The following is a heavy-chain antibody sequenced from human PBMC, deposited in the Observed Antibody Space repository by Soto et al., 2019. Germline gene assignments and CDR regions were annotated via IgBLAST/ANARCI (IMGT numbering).Heavy chain of an antibody. CDR2: IIPIFGTA. CDR3: ARGSGGDYVYYYYNGMDV. Sequence: ASVKVSCKASAGTFSSYAISWVRQAPGQGLEWMGGIIPIFGTANYAQKFQGRVTITADESTSTAYMELSRLRSDDTAVYYCARGSGGDYVYYYYNGMDVWGQGSTVTVSS. D-gene: IGHD4-17*01. CDR1: AGTFSSYA. V-gene: IGHV1-69*13. J-gene: IGHJ6*02.